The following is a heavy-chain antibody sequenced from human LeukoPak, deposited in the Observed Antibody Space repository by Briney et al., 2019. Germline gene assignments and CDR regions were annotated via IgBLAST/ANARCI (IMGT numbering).Heavy chain of an antibody. J-gene: IGHJ3*02. Sequence: GGSLRLSCAASGFTVSSNYMSWVRQAPGKGLEWVSVIYSGGSTYYADSVKGRFTISRDNSKNTLYLQMNSLRAEDTAVYYCARNLGVGPLRNMIADAFDIWGQGTMVTVSS. V-gene: IGHV3-66*01. CDR1: GFTVSSNY. D-gene: IGHD3-22*01. CDR3: ARNLGVGPLRNMIADAFDI. CDR2: IYSGGST.